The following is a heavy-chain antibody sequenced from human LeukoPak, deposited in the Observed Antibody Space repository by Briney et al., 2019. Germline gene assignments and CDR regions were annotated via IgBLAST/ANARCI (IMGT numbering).Heavy chain of an antibody. CDR2: ISSSGSTI. D-gene: IGHD3-22*01. CDR3: VKSGRSDDSAYYYADN. V-gene: IGHV3-48*03. Sequence: PGGSLRLSCAASGFTFSSYEMNWVRQAPGKGLEWVSYISSSGSTIYYADSVKGRFTISRDNAKNSLYLQMSSLRADDTAVYYCVKSGRSDDSAYYYADNWGQGTLVTVSS. CDR1: GFTFSSYE. J-gene: IGHJ4*02.